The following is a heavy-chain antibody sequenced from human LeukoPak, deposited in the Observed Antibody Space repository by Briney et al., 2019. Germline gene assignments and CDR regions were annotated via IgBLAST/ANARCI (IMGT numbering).Heavy chain of an antibody. D-gene: IGHD6-6*01. CDR1: GCTFTGYY. J-gene: IGHJ4*02. V-gene: IGHV1-2*02. Sequence: GASVKVSCKASGCTFTGYYMHWVRQAPGQGLEWMGWISPDSGATNYAQNFQGRVTMTRDTSISTAYMELSSLRSDDTAVYFCAREGYSTSSGPLDYWGQGTLVTVSS. CDR2: ISPDSGAT. CDR3: AREGYSTSSGPLDY.